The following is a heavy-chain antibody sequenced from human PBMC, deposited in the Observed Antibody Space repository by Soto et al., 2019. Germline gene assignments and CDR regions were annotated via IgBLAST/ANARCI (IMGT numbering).Heavy chain of an antibody. D-gene: IGHD6-25*01. CDR1: GFTFTSYG. Sequence: GGSLRLSCAASGFTFTSYGMNWVRQAPGKGLEWVSGVSGSGGSAYYADSVKGRFTSSRGNAKNSVHLQMNSLRADDTSVYYCASQAGYYYGMDVWGQGTTVTVSS. CDR3: ASQAGYYYGMDV. CDR2: VSGSGGSA. V-gene: IGHV3-23*01. J-gene: IGHJ6*02.